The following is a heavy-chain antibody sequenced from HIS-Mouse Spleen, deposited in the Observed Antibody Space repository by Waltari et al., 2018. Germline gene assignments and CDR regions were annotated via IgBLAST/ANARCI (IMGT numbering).Heavy chain of an antibody. V-gene: IGHV3-30*18. J-gene: IGHJ4*02. CDR3: AKPTGIAAAGFDY. CDR2: ISYDGSNK. CDR1: GFPFHSYG. D-gene: IGHD6-13*01. Sequence: QVQLVESGGGVVQPGRSLRLSCAASGFPFHSYGMHWVRQAPGKGLEWVAVISYDGSNKYYADSVKGRFTISRDNSKNTLYLQMNSLRAEDTAVYYCAKPTGIAAAGFDYWGQGTLVTVSS.